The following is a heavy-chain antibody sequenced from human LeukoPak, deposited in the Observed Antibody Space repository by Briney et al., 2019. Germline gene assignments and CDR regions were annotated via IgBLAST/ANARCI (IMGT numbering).Heavy chain of an antibody. D-gene: IGHD6-19*01. J-gene: IGHJ4*02. CDR2: ISSSSSTI. CDR1: GFTFSSYS. CDR3: AREEDSGFDY. Sequence: GGSLRLSCAASGFTFSSYSMNWVRQAPGKGLEWVSYISSSSSTIYYADSVKGRFTISRDNAKNSLYLQMNSLRAEDTAVYYCAREEDSGFDYWGQGTLVTVSS. V-gene: IGHV3-48*04.